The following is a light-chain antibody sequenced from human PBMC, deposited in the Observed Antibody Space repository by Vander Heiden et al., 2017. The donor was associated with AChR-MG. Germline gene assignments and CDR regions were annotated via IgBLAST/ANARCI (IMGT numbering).Light chain of an antibody. CDR2: KAS. CDR3: QQENFDSGT. Sequence: DIHMTQSPSTLSASVGDRVTITCRASQSIGSSLAWHQQKPGKAPKLLIYKASKLESGVPSRFSGSGSGTEFTLTISSLQPDDFAIYYCQQENFDSGTFGQRTKVEVK. CDR1: QSIGSS. V-gene: IGKV1-5*03. J-gene: IGKJ1*01.